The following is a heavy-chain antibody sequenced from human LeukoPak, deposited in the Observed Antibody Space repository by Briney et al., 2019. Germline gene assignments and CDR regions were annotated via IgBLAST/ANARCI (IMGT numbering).Heavy chain of an antibody. CDR1: GGTFSSYA. D-gene: IGHD3-22*01. J-gene: IGHJ3*02. V-gene: IGHV1-69*05. CDR3: ARGDYYDSSEGAFDI. CDR2: IIPIFGTA. Sequence: ASVKVSCKASGGTFSSYAISWVRQAPGQGLEWMGGIIPIFGTANYAQKFQGRVTITTDESTSTAYMELSSLRSEDTAVYYCARGDYYDSSEGAFDIWGQGTMVTVSS.